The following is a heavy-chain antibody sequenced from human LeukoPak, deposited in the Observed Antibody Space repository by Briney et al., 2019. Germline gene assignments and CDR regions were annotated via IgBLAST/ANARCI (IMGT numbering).Heavy chain of an antibody. J-gene: IGHJ4*02. D-gene: IGHD6-19*01. CDR2: ISSSSSYI. CDR3: ARDGGKIAVAPDY. CDR1: GFTFSSYS. Sequence: PGGSLRLSCAASGFTFSSYSMNWVRQAPGKGLEWVSSISSSSSYIYYADSVKGRFTISRDNAKNSLYLQMNSLRAEDTAVYYCARDGGKIAVAPDYRGQGTLVTVSS. V-gene: IGHV3-21*01.